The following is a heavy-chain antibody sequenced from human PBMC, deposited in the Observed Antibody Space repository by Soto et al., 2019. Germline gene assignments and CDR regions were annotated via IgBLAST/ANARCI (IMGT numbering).Heavy chain of an antibody. D-gene: IGHD2-15*01. CDR1: GFTFISYA. J-gene: IGHJ3*02. CDR3: ARERCSGGSCYSDAFDI. CDR2: ISYDGSNK. Sequence: WGSLRLSCAASGFTFISYAIHCVRHSPFKWLEWVAVISYDGSNKYYADSVKGRFTISRDNSKNTLYLQMNSLRAEDTAVYYCARERCSGGSCYSDAFDIWGQGTMVTVSS. V-gene: IGHV3-30-3*01.